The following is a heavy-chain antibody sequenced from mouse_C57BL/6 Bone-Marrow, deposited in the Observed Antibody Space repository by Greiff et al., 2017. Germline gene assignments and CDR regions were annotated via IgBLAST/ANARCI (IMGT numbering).Heavy chain of an antibody. CDR1: GFTFSSYG. D-gene: IGHD1-1*01. CDR3: ARRGTVGYAMDY. V-gene: IGHV5-6*02. Sequence: DVMLVESGGDLVKPGGSLKLSCAASGFTFSSYGMSWVRPTPDKRLEWVATISSGGSYTYYPDSVKGRFTISRDNAKNTLYLQMSSLKSEDTAMYYCARRGTVGYAMDYWGQGTSVTVSS. J-gene: IGHJ4*01. CDR2: ISSGGSYT.